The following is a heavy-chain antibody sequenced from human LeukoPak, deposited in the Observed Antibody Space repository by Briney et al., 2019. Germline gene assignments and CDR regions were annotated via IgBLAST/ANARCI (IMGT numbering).Heavy chain of an antibody. CDR2: ISSDTSAK. D-gene: IGHD3-10*01. CDR3: ARGTGSGSYLIDY. Sequence: GGSLRLSCAASGFTFSSYGMHWVRQAPGKGLEWVALISSDTSAKIYADSLKGQITISRDNSKNTVYLQMDSLRAEDTALFFCARGTGSGSYLIDYWGQGTLVTVSS. CDR1: GFTFSSYG. V-gene: IGHV3-30*19. J-gene: IGHJ4*02.